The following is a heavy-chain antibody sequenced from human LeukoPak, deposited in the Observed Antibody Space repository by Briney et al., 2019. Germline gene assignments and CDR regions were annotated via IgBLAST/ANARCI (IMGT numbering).Heavy chain of an antibody. CDR3: AKGFYYYDSSGYHAGY. D-gene: IGHD3-22*01. Sequence: GGSLRLSCAASGFTFSSYGMHWVRQALGKGLEWVAFIRYDGSNKYYADSVKGRFTISRDNSKNTLYLQMNSLRAEDTAVYYCAKGFYYYDSSGYHAGYWGQGTLVTVSS. CDR1: GFTFSSYG. V-gene: IGHV3-30*02. J-gene: IGHJ4*02. CDR2: IRYDGSNK.